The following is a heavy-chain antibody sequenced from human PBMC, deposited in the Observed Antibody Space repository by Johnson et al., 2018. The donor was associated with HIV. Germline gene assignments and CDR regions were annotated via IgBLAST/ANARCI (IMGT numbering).Heavy chain of an antibody. D-gene: IGHD4-17*01. J-gene: IGHJ3*02. V-gene: IGHV3-43*01. Sequence: VQLVESGGVVVQPGGSLRLSCAASGFTFDDYTMHWVRQAPGKGLEWVSLISWDGGSPYYADSVKGRFTISRDNSKNSLYLQMNSLRTEDTALYYCAKGRDGDSDAFDIWGQGTMVTVSS. CDR1: GFTFDDYT. CDR2: ISWDGGSP. CDR3: AKGRDGDSDAFDI.